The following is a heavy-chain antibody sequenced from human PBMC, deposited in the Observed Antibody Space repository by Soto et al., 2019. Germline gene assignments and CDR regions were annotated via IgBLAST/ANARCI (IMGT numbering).Heavy chain of an antibody. CDR1: GYTFTSYY. CDR3: ARVPVVVVAATLGGGMDV. J-gene: IGHJ6*02. Sequence: QVQLVQSGAEVKKPGASVKVSCKASGYTFTSYYMHWVRQAPGQGLEWMGIINPSGGSTSYAQKFHGRVTMTRDTSTSTVYMELSSLRSEDTAVYYCARVPVVVVAATLGGGMDVWGQGTTVTVSS. V-gene: IGHV1-46*03. CDR2: INPSGGST. D-gene: IGHD2-15*01.